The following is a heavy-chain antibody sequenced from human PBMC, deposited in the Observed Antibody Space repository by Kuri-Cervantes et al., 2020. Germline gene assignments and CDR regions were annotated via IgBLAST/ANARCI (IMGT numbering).Heavy chain of an antibody. V-gene: IGHV3-33*08. CDR3: ARDSSKWELVADWFDP. CDR1: GFTFSSYA. J-gene: IGHJ5*02. D-gene: IGHD1-26*01. CDR2: IWYDGSNK. Sequence: GGSLRLSCAASGFTFSSYAMHWVRQAPGKGLEWVAVIWYDGSNKYYADSVKGRFTISRDNSKNTLYLQMNSLRAEDTAVYYCARDSSKWELVADWFDPWGQGTLVTVSS.